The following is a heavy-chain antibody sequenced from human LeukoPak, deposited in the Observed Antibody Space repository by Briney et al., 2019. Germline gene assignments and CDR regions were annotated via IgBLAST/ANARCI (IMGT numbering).Heavy chain of an antibody. D-gene: IGHD4/OR15-4a*01. Sequence: PGGSLRLSCAASGFTFSSYAMSWVRQAPGKGLEWVSAISGSGGSTYYADSVKGRFTISRDNSKNTLYLQMNSLRAEDTAVYYCARDSHGASSSDDWFEPWGQGTLVTVSS. J-gene: IGHJ5*02. CDR1: GFTFSSYA. CDR2: ISGSGGST. V-gene: IGHV3-23*01. CDR3: ARDSHGASSSDDWFEP.